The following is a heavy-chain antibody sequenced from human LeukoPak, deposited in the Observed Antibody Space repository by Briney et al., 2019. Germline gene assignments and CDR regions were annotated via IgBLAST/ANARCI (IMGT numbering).Heavy chain of an antibody. CDR2: IRFDGIYK. J-gene: IGHJ4*02. CDR3: AKDSYTTIGRGYYFDY. D-gene: IGHD5-12*01. V-gene: IGHV3-30*02. Sequence: GGSLRLSCAAPGFTFSSYGMHWVRRAPGKGLSWVAFIRFDGIYKYYADSVKGRFTISRDYSKNTLYLQMNSLRAEDTAVYYCAKDSYTTIGRGYYFDYWGQGTLVTVSS. CDR1: GFTFSSYG.